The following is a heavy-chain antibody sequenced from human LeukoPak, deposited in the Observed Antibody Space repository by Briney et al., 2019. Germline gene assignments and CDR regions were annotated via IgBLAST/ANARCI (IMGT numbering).Heavy chain of an antibody. Sequence: GGSLRLSCAASGFTFSDSYMTWVRQAPGKGLEWLSYISGNSGDTNYADSVKGRFTISRDNAKNSLYLQMNSLRVEDTAVYYCARDPRTVRIWGQGTLVTVSS. V-gene: IGHV3-11*06. D-gene: IGHD1-1*01. CDR3: ARDPRTVRI. CDR1: GFTFSDSY. CDR2: ISGNSGDT. J-gene: IGHJ4*02.